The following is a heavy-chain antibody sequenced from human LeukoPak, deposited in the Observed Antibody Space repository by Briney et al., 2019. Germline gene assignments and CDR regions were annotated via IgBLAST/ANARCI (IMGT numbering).Heavy chain of an antibody. J-gene: IGHJ4*02. D-gene: IGHD3-10*01. Sequence: GESLKISCKGSGYSFPTYWIGWVRQMPGKGLEWMGIIYPGDSDTRYSPSFQGQVTISADKSISTAYLQWSSLKASDTAMYYCARTGYPSGSYYFDSRGQGTLVTVSS. CDR2: IYPGDSDT. CDR3: ARTGYPSGSYYFDS. V-gene: IGHV5-51*01. CDR1: GYSFPTYW.